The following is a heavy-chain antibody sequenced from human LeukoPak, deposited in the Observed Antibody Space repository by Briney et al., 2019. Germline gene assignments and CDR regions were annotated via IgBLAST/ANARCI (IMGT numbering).Heavy chain of an antibody. Sequence: ASVKVSCKASGYTFTDNYMHWVRQAPGQGLEWMGWINPNVGGTNYAQKFQGRVTMTRDTSISTAYMELSGLRSDDTAVYYCARGVDGDYIFDWGQGTLVTVSS. J-gene: IGHJ4*02. D-gene: IGHD4-17*01. V-gene: IGHV1-2*02. CDR2: INPNVGGT. CDR3: ARGVDGDYIFD. CDR1: GYTFTDNY.